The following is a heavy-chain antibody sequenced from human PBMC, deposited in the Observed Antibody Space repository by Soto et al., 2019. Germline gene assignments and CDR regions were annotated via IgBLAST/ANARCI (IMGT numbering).Heavy chain of an antibody. CDR1: GDTFTSYY. CDR2: INPHGGST. CDR3: ARSSGGNFGIIIEGSNWFDP. V-gene: IGHV1-46*01. J-gene: IGHJ5*02. D-gene: IGHD3-3*01. Sequence: ASVKVSCKAPGDTFTSYYLNWVRQAPGQGLEWMGVINPHGGSTKYAQRFQGRITMTRDTSRSTVYMELSSLRSDDTAIYYCARSSGGNFGIIIEGSNWFDPWGQGTLVTVSS.